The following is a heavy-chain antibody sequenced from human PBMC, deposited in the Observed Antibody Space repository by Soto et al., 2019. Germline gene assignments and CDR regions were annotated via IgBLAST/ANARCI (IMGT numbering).Heavy chain of an antibody. CDR2: IYYNRST. D-gene: IGHD4-17*01. CDR3: AMTTVTYPDYIDF. J-gene: IGHJ4*02. CDR1: GASMTSSSYF. Sequence: PSETLSLTCTISGASMTSSSYFWGFVRQPPGLGLEWIGTIYYNRSTYYSTSLKSRVAISVDTSKNLFSLSLRSVTAADTAMYYCAMTTVTYPDYIDFWGPGALVTVSS. V-gene: IGHV4-39*01.